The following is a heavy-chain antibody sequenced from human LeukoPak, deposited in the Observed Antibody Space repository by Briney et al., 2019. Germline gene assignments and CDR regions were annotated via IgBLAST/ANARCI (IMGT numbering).Heavy chain of an antibody. D-gene: IGHD2-2*01. CDR1: GFSLSTSGVG. CDR3: AQLGYCSSTSCYAGAFDY. Sequence: SGPTLVNPTQTLTLTCTFSGFSLSTSGVGVGWIRHPPGKALGCLALISWDDDKRYSPSLTSRLNITKDTSKPQVVLTMTNMDPVDTATYYCAQLGYCSSTSCYAGAFDYWGQGALVTVSS. V-gene: IGHV2-5*02. CDR2: ISWDDDK. J-gene: IGHJ4*02.